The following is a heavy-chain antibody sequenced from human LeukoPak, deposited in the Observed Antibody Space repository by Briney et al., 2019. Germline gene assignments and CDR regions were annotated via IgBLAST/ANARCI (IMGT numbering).Heavy chain of an antibody. CDR3: AKAGYCSSTSCLHGLFDY. V-gene: IGHV3-23*01. J-gene: IGHJ4*01. D-gene: IGHD2-2*01. Sequence: SGGSLRLSCAASGFIFSSYAMSWVRQAPGKGLEWVSAVSSTGGSAYYVDSVKGRFTISRDNSKNTLYLQMNSLRAEDTAMYYCAKAGYCSSTSCLHGLFDYWGQATLVTVSS. CDR1: GFIFSSYA. CDR2: VSSTGGSA.